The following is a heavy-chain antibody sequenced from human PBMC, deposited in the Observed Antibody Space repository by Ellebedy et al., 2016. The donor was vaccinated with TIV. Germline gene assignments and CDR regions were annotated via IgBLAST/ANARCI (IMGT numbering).Heavy chain of an antibody. CDR3: TRSEMILVGNGMDV. V-gene: IGHV3-30-3*01. CDR2: ISSDGNDK. D-gene: IGHD3-22*01. Sequence: GESLKISCAASGFTFSSYAMHWVRQAPGKGLEWVATISSDGNDKYFADSVKGRFTISRDNSKNTLYLQVNSLRAEDTAVYYCTRSEMILVGNGMDVWGQGTTVTVSS. J-gene: IGHJ6*02. CDR1: GFTFSSYA.